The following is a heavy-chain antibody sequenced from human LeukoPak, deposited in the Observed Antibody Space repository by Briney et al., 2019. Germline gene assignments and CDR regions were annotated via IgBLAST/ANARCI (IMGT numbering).Heavy chain of an antibody. D-gene: IGHD1-26*01. Sequence: GASVKVSCKASGYTFTGYYIHWVRQAPGQGLDWMGSINPNSGGTNSAQKFQGRVTMTRDTSISTAYMELRRLTSDDTAVYYCANMGVNHAFDIWGQGTMVTVSS. CDR3: ANMGVNHAFDI. J-gene: IGHJ3*02. CDR1: GYTFTGYY. CDR2: INPNSGGT. V-gene: IGHV1-2*02.